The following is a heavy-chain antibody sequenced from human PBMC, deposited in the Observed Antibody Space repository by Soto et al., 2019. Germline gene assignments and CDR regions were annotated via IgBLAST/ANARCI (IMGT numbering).Heavy chain of an antibody. CDR1: GFTFSSYW. CDR2: ISSSSSTI. V-gene: IGHV3-48*02. CDR3: ARDAGYCSSTSCYMA. J-gene: IGHJ5*02. D-gene: IGHD2-2*02. Sequence: EVQLVESGGGLVQPGGSLRLSCAASGFTFSSYWMSWVRQAPGKGLEWVSYISSSSSTIYYADSVKGRFTISRDNAKNSLYLQMNSLRDEDTAVYYCARDAGYCSSTSCYMAWGQGTLVTVSS.